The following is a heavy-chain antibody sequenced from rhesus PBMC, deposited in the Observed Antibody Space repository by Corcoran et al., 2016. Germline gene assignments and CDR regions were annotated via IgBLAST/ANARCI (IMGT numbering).Heavy chain of an antibody. Sequence: EVQLVESGGGWVQPGGSLRPSCAAAGSTFSRHWKYWVRKAPGKGLGWVSRISSDGSSTSYADSVKGRFTISRENAKNSLYLQMNSLRAEDTAVYYCATAGRITGRYWGQGVLVTVSS. D-gene: IGHD1-26*01. CDR3: ATAGRITGRY. CDR1: GSTFSRHW. CDR2: ISSDGSST. V-gene: IGHV3-119*01. J-gene: IGHJ4*01.